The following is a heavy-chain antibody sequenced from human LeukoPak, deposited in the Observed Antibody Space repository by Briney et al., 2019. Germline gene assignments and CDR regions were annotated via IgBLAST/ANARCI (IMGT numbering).Heavy chain of an antibody. D-gene: IGHD3-22*01. CDR2: IKSKANGGTT. CDR3: TYYYDSSTYYHVDY. J-gene: IGHJ4*02. Sequence: PGGSLRLSCTASGFAFNAWMSWVRQVPGKGLELVGRIKSKANGGTTDHAAPVKGRFTISRDDSKSTLYLQMNSLKTEDTAVYYCTYYYDSSTYYHVDYWGQGTLVTVSS. CDR1: GFAFNAW. V-gene: IGHV3-15*01.